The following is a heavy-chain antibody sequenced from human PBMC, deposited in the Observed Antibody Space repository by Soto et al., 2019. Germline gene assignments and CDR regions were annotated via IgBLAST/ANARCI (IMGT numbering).Heavy chain of an antibody. CDR2: TYPGDHET. J-gene: IGHJ4*02. Sequence: GESLKISCKGSGYTFSNFWIGWVRQLPGKGLEWMGITYPGDHETRYSPSFHGKVTISADRSINTAYLQWNSLEASDTAFYFCARSPRSSPYFDYWGQGALVTVSS. D-gene: IGHD6-13*01. CDR1: GYTFSNFW. V-gene: IGHV5-51*01. CDR3: ARSPRSSPYFDY.